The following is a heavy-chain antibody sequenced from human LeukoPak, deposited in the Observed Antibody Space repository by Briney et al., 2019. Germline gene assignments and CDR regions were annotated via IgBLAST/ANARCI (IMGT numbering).Heavy chain of an antibody. CDR3: AKVDIAAAGTQDFDY. Sequence: GGSLRLSCAASGFTVSSNYMSWVRQAPGKGLEWVSVIYSSGSTYYADSVKGRFTISRDNSKNTLYLQMNSLRAEDTAVYYCAKVDIAAAGTQDFDYWGQGTLVTVSS. CDR2: IYSSGST. V-gene: IGHV3-53*01. D-gene: IGHD6-13*01. J-gene: IGHJ4*02. CDR1: GFTVSSNY.